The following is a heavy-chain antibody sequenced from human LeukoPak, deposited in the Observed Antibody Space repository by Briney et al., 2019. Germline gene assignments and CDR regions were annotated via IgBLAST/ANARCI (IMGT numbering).Heavy chain of an antibody. CDR1: GGSISSGSYY. CDR2: IYTGGST. D-gene: IGHD4-17*01. V-gene: IGHV4-61*02. CDR3: ARVVGTVTTGWYFDL. J-gene: IGHJ2*01. Sequence: PSETQSLTCTVSGGSISSGSYYWSWIRQPAGKGLEWIGRIYTGGSTNYNPSLKSRVTISVDTSKNQFSLKLSSVTAADTAVYYCARVVGTVTTGWYFDLWGRGTLVTVSS.